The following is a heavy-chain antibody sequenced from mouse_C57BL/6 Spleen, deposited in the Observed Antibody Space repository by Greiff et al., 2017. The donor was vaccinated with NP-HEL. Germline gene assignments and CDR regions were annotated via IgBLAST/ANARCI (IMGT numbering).Heavy chain of an antibody. Sequence: EVKVVESGGGLVQSGRSLRLSCATSGFTFSDFYMEWVRQAPGKGLEWIAASRNKANDYTTEYSASVKGRFIVSRDTSQSILYLQMNALRAEDTAIYYCAREATVVPYFDVWGTGTTVTVSS. CDR3: AREATVVPYFDV. J-gene: IGHJ1*03. V-gene: IGHV7-1*01. CDR1: GFTFSDFY. D-gene: IGHD1-1*01. CDR2: SRNKANDYTT.